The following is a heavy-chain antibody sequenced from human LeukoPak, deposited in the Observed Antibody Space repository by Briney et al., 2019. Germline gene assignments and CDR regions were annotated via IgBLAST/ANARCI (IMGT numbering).Heavy chain of an antibody. CDR3: ARDLADSKSY. J-gene: IGHJ4*02. CDR1: GGSTSSSSYY. Sequence: SETLSLTCTVSGGSTSSSSYYWGWIRQPPGTGLEWIGSIYYSGSTYYNPSLKSRVTISVDTSKNQFSLKLSSVTAADTAVYYCARDLADSKSYWGQGTLVTVSS. D-gene: IGHD2-15*01. V-gene: IGHV4-39*07. CDR2: IYYSGST.